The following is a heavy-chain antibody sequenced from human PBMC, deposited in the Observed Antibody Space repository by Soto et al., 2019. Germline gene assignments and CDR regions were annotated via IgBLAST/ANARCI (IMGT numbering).Heavy chain of an antibody. CDR2: INPNSGGT. V-gene: IGHV1-2*02. Sequence: ASVKVSCKASGYTFTGYYMHWVRQAPGQGLEWMGWINPNSGGTNYAQKFQGRVTMTTDTSTSTAYMELRSLRSDDTAVYYCARAALRYFDWFGSAFDIWGQGTMVTVSS. J-gene: IGHJ3*02. D-gene: IGHD3-9*01. CDR1: GYTFTGYY. CDR3: ARAALRYFDWFGSAFDI.